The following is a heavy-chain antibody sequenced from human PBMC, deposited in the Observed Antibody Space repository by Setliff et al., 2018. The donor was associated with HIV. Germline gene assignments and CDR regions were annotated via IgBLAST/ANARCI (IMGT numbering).Heavy chain of an antibody. CDR3: ARRGADSYYPRPLDV. V-gene: IGHV4-39*01. CDR1: GGSISSGSYY. D-gene: IGHD3-10*01. J-gene: IGHJ6*04. Sequence: LSLTCTVSGGSISSGSYYWGWIRQPPGKGLEWIGSIYYSGSTYYNPSLQSRVTISVDTSKNLFSLRLSSVTASDTAVYYCARRGADSYYPRPLDVWGKGTTVTVSS. CDR2: IYYSGST.